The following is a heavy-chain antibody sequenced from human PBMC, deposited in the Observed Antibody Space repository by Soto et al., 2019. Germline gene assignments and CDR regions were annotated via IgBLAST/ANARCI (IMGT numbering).Heavy chain of an antibody. Sequence: QVQLVQSGAEVKKPGSSVKVSCKASGGAFSDYAFSWVRQAPGQGLEWLGGIMPIFRAPDYAQKFQGRVTITADEFTGTAYLQMNSLRSEDTAVYYCASWLKGADIGNYYYGMDVWGQGTTVTVS. D-gene: IGHD2-15*01. V-gene: IGHV1-69*12. CDR1: GGAFSDYA. CDR2: IMPIFRAP. CDR3: ASWLKGADIGNYYYGMDV. J-gene: IGHJ6*02.